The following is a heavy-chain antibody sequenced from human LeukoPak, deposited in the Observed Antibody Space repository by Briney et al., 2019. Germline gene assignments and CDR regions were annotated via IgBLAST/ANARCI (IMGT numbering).Heavy chain of an antibody. CDR2: IYYSGST. D-gene: IGHD4-17*01. V-gene: IGHV4-30-4*01. CDR3: AGDYGDLLTGIRFDT. J-gene: IGHJ5*02. CDR1: GGSISSGDYY. Sequence: SETLSLTCTVSGGSISSGDYYWSWIRQPPGKGLEWIGYIYYSGSTYYNLSLKSRVTISIQTSKNQFSLKLTSVTAADTAVYYCAGDYGDLLTGIRFDTWGQGTLVTVSS.